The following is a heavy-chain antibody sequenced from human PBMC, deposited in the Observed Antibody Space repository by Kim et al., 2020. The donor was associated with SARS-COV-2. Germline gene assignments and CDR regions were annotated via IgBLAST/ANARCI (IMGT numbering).Heavy chain of an antibody. Sequence: ASVKVSCKTSGFSFTGHYMHWVRQAPGHGLEWMGWIKANSGDTNYDQKFQGRVTMTRDTSTSSVFLELSSLRSDDTAVYFCARDLNYGPDYWGQGTLVTV. D-gene: IGHD3-16*01. V-gene: IGHV1-2*02. J-gene: IGHJ4*02. CDR1: GFSFTGHY. CDR2: IKANSGDT. CDR3: ARDLNYGPDY.